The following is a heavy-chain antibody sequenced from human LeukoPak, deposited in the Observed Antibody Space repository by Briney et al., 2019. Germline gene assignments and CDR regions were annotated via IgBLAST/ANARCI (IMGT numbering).Heavy chain of an antibody. Sequence: PSETLSLTCAVSGGSISSSNWWSWVRQPPGKGLEWIGEIYHSGSTNYNPSLKSRVTISVDKSKNQFSLKLSSVTAADTAVYYCARSPDHYYDSSGSVDHWGQGTLVTVSS. CDR3: ARSPDHYYDSSGSVDH. CDR2: IYHSGST. D-gene: IGHD3-22*01. V-gene: IGHV4-4*02. J-gene: IGHJ4*02. CDR1: GGSISSSNW.